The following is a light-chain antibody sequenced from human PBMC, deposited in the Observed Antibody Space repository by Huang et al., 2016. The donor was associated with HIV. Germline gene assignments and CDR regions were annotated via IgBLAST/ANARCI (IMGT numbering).Light chain of an antibody. CDR2: SAS. J-gene: IGKJ4*01. V-gene: IGKV3-15*01. Sequence: DIVMTQSPVTLSVSPGERATLSCRARQSVSTNFAWYQQKPGQAPMLLIYSASTRATGIPARFIGSGSGTDFTLTISSLQSEDFAVYYCQQYDNWPLTFGGGTKVDIK. CDR3: QQYDNWPLT. CDR1: QSVSTN.